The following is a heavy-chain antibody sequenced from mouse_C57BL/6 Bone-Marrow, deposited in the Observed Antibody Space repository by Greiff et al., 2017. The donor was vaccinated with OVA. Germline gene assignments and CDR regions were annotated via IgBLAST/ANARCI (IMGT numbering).Heavy chain of an antibody. Sequence: QVQLQQPGAELVKPGASVKMSCKASGYTFTSYWITWVKQRPGQGLEWIGDIYPGSGSTNYNEKFKSKATLTVDTSSSTAYMQLSSLTSEDSAVYYCARRENYSNDDYSMDYWGQGTSVTVSS. CDR2: IYPGSGST. CDR3: ARRENYSNDDYSMDY. D-gene: IGHD2-12*01. J-gene: IGHJ4*01. V-gene: IGHV1-55*01. CDR1: GYTFTSYW.